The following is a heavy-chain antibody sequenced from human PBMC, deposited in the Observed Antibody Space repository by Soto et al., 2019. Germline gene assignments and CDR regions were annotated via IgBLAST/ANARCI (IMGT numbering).Heavy chain of an antibody. D-gene: IGHD3-22*01. J-gene: IGHJ4*02. CDR3: ARDLIDSNGPYFDY. Sequence: VKVSCKASGGTFSSYAISWVRQAPRQGLEWMGGIIPIFGTANYAQKFQGRVTITADESTSTAYMELSSLRSEDTAVYYCARDLIDSNGPYFDYWGQGTLVTVSS. CDR2: IIPIFGTA. V-gene: IGHV1-69*01. CDR1: GGTFSSYA.